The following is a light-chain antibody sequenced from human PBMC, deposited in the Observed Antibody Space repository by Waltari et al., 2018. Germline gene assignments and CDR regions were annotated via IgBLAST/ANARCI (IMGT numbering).Light chain of an antibody. CDR1: QGIRND. J-gene: IGKJ1*01. V-gene: IGKV1-6*01. CDR3: QQYYSARRT. CDR2: AAS. Sequence: AIQMTQSPSSLSASEGDTVTITCRASQGIRNDLGWYQQKPGKAPKLLIYAASSLQSGVPSRFSGSGSGTDFTLTISSLQAEDVAVYYCQQYYSARRTFGQGTKVEV.